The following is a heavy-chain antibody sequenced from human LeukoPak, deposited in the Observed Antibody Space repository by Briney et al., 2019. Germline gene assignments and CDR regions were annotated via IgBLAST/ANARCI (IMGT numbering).Heavy chain of an antibody. CDR1: GFTFSSYW. CDR2: IKQDGSEK. D-gene: IGHD2-15*01. J-gene: IGHJ6*03. Sequence: PGGSLRLSCAASGFTFSSYWMSWVRQAPGKGLEWVANIKQDGSEKYYVDSVKGRFTISRDNAKNSLYLQMNSLRAEDTAVYYCARNDVVVVAATSRSYYYYYYMDVWGKGTTVTVSS. V-gene: IGHV3-7*01. CDR3: ARNDVVVVAATSRSYYYYYYMDV.